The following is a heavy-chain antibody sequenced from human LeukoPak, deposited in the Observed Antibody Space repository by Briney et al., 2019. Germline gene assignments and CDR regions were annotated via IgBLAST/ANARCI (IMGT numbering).Heavy chain of an antibody. CDR1: GFTFSSYG. CDR2: IWNDGSNK. Sequence: GGSLRLSCAASGFTFSSYGIHWVRQAPGKGLVWVAVIWNDGSNKYYADSVKGRFTISRDNSKNTLYLQMNSLRAEDTAVYYCARGDHTMARDQYYYMDVWGKGTTVTVSS. V-gene: IGHV3-33*01. CDR3: ARGDHTMARDQYYYMDV. D-gene: IGHD2-2*01. J-gene: IGHJ6*03.